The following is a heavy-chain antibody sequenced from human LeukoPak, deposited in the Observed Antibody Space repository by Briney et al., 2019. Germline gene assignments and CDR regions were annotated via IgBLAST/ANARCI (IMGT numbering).Heavy chain of an antibody. J-gene: IGHJ4*02. CDR1: GGSISGYY. V-gene: IGHV4-59*01. D-gene: IGHD3-22*01. CDR2: IHSSGTT. Sequence: SETLSLTCTVSGGSISGYYWSWFRQPPGKGLEWIGYIHSSGTTEYNPSLESRITTSVDTSKNQVSLKLSSVTVADTAFYYCTREGYGSSGYYLDYWGQRTLVTVSS. CDR3: TREGYGSSGYYLDY.